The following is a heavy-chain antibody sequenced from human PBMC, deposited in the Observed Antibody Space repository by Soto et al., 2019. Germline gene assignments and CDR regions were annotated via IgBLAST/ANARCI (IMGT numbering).Heavy chain of an antibody. CDR1: GGSISSYY. D-gene: IGHD3-3*01. Sequence: SETLSLTCTVSGGSISSYYRSWIRQPPGKGLEWIGYIYYSGSTNYNPSLKSRVTISVDTSKNQFSLKLSSVTAADTAVYYCARGDYDFWSGYRPGRRIYYGMDVWGQGTTVTVSS. CDR3: ARGDYDFWSGYRPGRRIYYGMDV. V-gene: IGHV4-59*01. CDR2: IYYSGST. J-gene: IGHJ6*02.